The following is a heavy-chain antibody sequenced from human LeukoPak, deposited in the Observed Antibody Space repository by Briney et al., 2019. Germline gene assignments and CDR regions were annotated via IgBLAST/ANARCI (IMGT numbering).Heavy chain of an antibody. J-gene: IGHJ4*02. CDR1: GYSVSSGYF. CDR2: ISSSGSTI. V-gene: IGHV3-11*04. Sequence: LSLTCTVSGYSVSSGYFWGWIRQAPGKGLEWVSYISSSGSTIYYADSVKGRFTISRDNAKNSLYLQMNSLRAEDTAVYYCARRYYYGSGSYSNTFDYWGQGTLVTVSS. CDR3: ARRYYYGSGSYSNTFDY. D-gene: IGHD3-10*01.